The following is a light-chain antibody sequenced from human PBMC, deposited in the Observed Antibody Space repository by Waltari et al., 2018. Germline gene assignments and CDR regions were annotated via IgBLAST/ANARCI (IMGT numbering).Light chain of an antibody. CDR1: QSLLHSNGYNY. CDR2: LGS. Sequence: DIVMTQSPLSLPVTPGEPASISCRSSQSLLHSNGYNYLDWYLQKQWQYAQLLIYLGSNRASGVPDRFSGSGSGTDFTLKISRVEAEDVGVYYCMQALQTPLTFGGGTKVEIK. J-gene: IGKJ4*01. V-gene: IGKV2-28*01. CDR3: MQALQTPLT.